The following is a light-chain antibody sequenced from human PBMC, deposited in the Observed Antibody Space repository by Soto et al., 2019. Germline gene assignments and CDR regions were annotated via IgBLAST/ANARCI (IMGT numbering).Light chain of an antibody. V-gene: IGKV1-9*01. CDR1: QGISMY. CDR2: AAS. J-gene: IGKJ3*01. Sequence: IPLTQSPSSLSASVGDRGTITCRARQGISMYLAWYQQKPGKAPKLLIYAASTLQSGVPSRFSGSGPGTDLRRTISRLQPEEFATYYCQQLSSYPLTFGAGTKVDIK. CDR3: QQLSSYPLT.